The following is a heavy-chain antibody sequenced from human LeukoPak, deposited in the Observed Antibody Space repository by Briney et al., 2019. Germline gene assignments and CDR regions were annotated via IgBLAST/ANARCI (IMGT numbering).Heavy chain of an antibody. J-gene: IGHJ1*01. CDR2: ISGSGGST. D-gene: IGHD4-11*01. V-gene: IGHV3-23*01. CDR1: GFTLSSYA. Sequence: GGSLRLSCAASGFTLSSYAMSWVRQAPGNGLGWVSAISGSGGSTYYADSVKGRFTISRDNSKNTLHLQMNSLRAEDTAVYYCAKGADYSNYVGYFQHWGQGTLVTVSS. CDR3: AKGADYSNYVGYFQH.